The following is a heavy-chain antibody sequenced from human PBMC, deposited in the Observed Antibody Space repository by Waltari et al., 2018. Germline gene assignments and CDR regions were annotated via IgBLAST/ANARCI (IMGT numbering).Heavy chain of an antibody. D-gene: IGHD3-22*01. CDR1: GYTFTSYD. Sequence: QVQLVQSGAEVKKPGASVKVSCKASGYTFTSYDINWVRQATGQGLEWMGWMNPNSGNTGYAQKFQGRVTITRNTSRSTAYMELSSLRSQDTAVYYCARGRYYYDSSGDKYYYYYMDVWGKGTTVTVSS. CDR3: ARGRYYYDSSGDKYYYYYMDV. V-gene: IGHV1-8*01. J-gene: IGHJ6*03. CDR2: MNPNSGNT.